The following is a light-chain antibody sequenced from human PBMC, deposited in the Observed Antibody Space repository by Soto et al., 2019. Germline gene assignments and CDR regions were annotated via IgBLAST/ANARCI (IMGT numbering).Light chain of an antibody. Sequence: LTQPPSASGTPGQRVTISCSGSSSNIGSKTVNWYQQLPGTAPKLLIYSNNQRPSGVPDRFSGSKSGTSASLAISGLQSEDEAEYSCAAWDDSLKGVVFGGGTKLTVL. V-gene: IGLV1-44*01. CDR3: AAWDDSLKGVV. CDR2: SNN. J-gene: IGLJ2*01. CDR1: SSNIGSKT.